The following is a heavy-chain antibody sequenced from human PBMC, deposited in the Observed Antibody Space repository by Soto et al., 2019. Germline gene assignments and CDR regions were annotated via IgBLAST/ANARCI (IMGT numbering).Heavy chain of an antibody. CDR2: IYHSGST. J-gene: IGHJ4*02. V-gene: IGHV4-4*02. D-gene: IGHD3-9*01. Sequence: PSETLSLTCAVSGGSISSSNWWSWVRQPPGKGLEWIGEIYHSGSTNYNPSLKSRVTISVDKSKNQFYLTLTSVTAADTAVYFCARARYYDWCFDLWGLGTPVTVSS. CDR1: GGSISSSNW. CDR3: ARARYYDWCFDL.